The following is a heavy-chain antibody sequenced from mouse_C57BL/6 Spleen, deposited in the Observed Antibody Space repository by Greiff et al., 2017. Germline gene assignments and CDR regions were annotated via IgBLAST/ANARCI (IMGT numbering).Heavy chain of an antibody. CDR3: ARMGTSYYYAMDY. CDR2: IDPSDSET. J-gene: IGHJ4*01. CDR1: GYTFTSYW. D-gene: IGHD3-3*01. Sequence: QVQLQQPGAELVRPGSSVKLSCKASGYTFTSYWMHWVKQRPIQGLEWIGNIDPSDSETHYNQKFKDKATLTVDKSSSTAYMQLSSLTSEDSAVYYCARMGTSYYYAMDYWGQGTSVTVSS. V-gene: IGHV1-52*01.